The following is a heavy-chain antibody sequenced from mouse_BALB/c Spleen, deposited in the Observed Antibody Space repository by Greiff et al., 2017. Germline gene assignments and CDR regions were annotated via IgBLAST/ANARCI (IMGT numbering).Heavy chain of an antibody. CDR2: ISSGGSYT. D-gene: IGHD2-1*01. V-gene: IGHV5-9-4*01. CDR3: ARGGNYGGYFEV. Sequence: DVHLVESGGGLVKPGGSLKLSCAASGFTFSSYAMSWVRQSPEKRLEWVAEISSGGSYTYYPDTVTGRFTISRDNAKNTLYLERSSLRSEDTAMYYCARGGNYGGYFEVWGAGTTVTVSS. J-gene: IGHJ1*01. CDR1: GFTFSSYA.